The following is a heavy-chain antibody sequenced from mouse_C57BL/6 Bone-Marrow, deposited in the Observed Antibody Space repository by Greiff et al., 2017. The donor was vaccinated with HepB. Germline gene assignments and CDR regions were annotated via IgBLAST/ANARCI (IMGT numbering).Heavy chain of an antibody. CDR2: INPNYGTT. CDR1: GYSFTDYN. D-gene: IGHD1-1*01. Sequence: EVQLQQSGPELVKPGASVKISCKASGYSFTDYNMNWVKQSNGKSLEWIGVINPNYGTTSYNQKFKGKATLTVDQSSSTAYMQINSLTSEDSAGYYCATKYYGSTDYAMDYWGQGTSVTVSS. V-gene: IGHV1-39*01. J-gene: IGHJ4*01. CDR3: ATKYYGSTDYAMDY.